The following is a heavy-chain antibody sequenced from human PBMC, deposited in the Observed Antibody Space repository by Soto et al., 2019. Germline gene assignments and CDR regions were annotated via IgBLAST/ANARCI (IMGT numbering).Heavy chain of an antibody. D-gene: IGHD6-6*01. J-gene: IGHJ3*02. CDR2: IYWSGDK. CDR1: VLSLSTSGVG. Sequence: SRPTLVNATQTPTLTCSFSVLSLSTSGVGVGWIRQSPGKALEWLALIYWSGDKHYRPSLKSRLSITKDTSKSHVVLIMTDMDPVDTATYYCARGLATLPVCAFDIWGKGTMVTVS. V-gene: IGHV2-5*01. CDR3: ARGLATLPVCAFDI.